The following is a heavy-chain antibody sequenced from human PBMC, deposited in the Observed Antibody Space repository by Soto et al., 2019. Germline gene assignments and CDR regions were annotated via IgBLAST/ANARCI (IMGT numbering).Heavy chain of an antibody. V-gene: IGHV4-4*02. CDR3: AGRWGSAFDI. J-gene: IGHJ3*02. CDR1: GDSISNDNW. CDR2: IYYSGST. Sequence: SETLSLTCAVSGDSISNDNWWGWARQPPGEGLEWIGYIYYSGSTNYHPSLKSRVTISGDTSKNQFSLKLSSVTAADTAVYYCAGRWGSAFDIWGQGTMVTVSS. D-gene: IGHD1-26*01.